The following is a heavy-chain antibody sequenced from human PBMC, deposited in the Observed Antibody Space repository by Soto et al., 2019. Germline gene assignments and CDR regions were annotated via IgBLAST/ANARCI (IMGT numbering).Heavy chain of an antibody. CDR2: IRSKANSYAT. Sequence: GGSLRLSCIASGFTFGDYAMSWFRQAPGKGLEWVGRIRSKANSYATAYAASVKGRFTISRDDSKNTAYLQMNSLKTEDTAVYYCTRQTSDFWSGPPQTNWFAPWGQGTLVPVSS. J-gene: IGHJ5*02. CDR3: TRQTSDFWSGPPQTNWFAP. V-gene: IGHV3-73*01. CDR1: GFTFGDYA. D-gene: IGHD3-3*01.